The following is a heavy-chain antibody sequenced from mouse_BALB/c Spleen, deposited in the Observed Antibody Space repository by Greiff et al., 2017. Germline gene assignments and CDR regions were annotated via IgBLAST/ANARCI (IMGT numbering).Heavy chain of an antibody. CDR1: GYSFTGYN. Sequence: EGQLQQSGPELEKPGASVKISCKASGYSFTGYNMNWVKQSTGKSLEWIGNIDPYYGGTSYNQKFKGKATLTVDKSSSTAYMQLKSLTSEDSAVYYCAREVYYGSSSGYAMDDWGQGTSVTVSS. J-gene: IGHJ4*01. CDR3: AREVYYGSSSGYAMDD. V-gene: IGHV1-39*01. D-gene: IGHD1-1*01. CDR2: IDPYYGGT.